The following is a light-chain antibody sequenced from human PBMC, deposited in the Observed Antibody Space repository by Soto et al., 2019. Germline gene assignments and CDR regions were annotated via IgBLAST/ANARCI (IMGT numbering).Light chain of an antibody. J-gene: IGLJ3*02. CDR3: SSYTTFNTRV. V-gene: IGLV2-14*01. CDR2: EVS. Sequence: QSALTQPASVSGSPGQSITISCTGTSSDVGGYNFVSWYQQHPGKAPTLIIYEVSNRPSGVSYRFSGSKSANTASLTISGLQAEDEADYYCSSYTTFNTRVCGGGTQLTVL. CDR1: SSDVGGYNF.